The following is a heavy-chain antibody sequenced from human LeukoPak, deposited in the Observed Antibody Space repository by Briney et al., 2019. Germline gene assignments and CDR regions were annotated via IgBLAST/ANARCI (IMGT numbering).Heavy chain of an antibody. Sequence: GGPLRLSCAASGFIFDDFAMHWVRQVPGKGLEWVSGISWNGATTRYAESVKGRFTISRDNAKNSLSLQMNSLRVEDTAFYYCTKSPAVEFSTSSGFDPWGQGTLVTVSS. CDR1: GFIFDDFA. CDR3: TKSPAVEFSTSSGFDP. J-gene: IGHJ5*02. V-gene: IGHV3-9*01. D-gene: IGHD2-2*01. CDR2: ISWNGATT.